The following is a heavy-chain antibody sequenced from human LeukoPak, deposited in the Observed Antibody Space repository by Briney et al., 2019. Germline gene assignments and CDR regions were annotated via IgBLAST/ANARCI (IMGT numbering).Heavy chain of an antibody. V-gene: IGHV3-21*01. D-gene: IGHD3-22*01. CDR1: GFTFSSYT. Sequence: GGSLRLSCAASGFTFSSYTISWVRQAPGRGLEWVSLISSSSSYIYYEDSVKGRFTISRDNAKKSLYLQMNSLRDEDTAVYYCARAAYDSSGYYRGCDYWGQGTMVTVSS. J-gene: IGHJ4*02. CDR2: ISSSSSYI. CDR3: ARAAYDSSGYYRGCDY.